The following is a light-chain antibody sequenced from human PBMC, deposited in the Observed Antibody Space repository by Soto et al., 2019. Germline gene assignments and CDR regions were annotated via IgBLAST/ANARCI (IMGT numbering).Light chain of an antibody. J-gene: IGKJ1*01. V-gene: IGKV3-11*01. Sequence: EIVLTQSPGTLSLSPGERATLSCRASQSVSRYLAWYQQKPGQAPRLLIYDASTRATGISARFSGSGSWTDFTLTISSLEPEDFAMYYCQQRSNWPVTFGQGTKV. CDR1: QSVSRY. CDR3: QQRSNWPVT. CDR2: DAS.